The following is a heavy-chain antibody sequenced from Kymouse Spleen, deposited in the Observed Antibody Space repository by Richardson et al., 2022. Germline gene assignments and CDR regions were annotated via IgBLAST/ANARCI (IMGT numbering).Heavy chain of an antibody. Sequence: EVQLVESGGGLVQPGGSLRLSCAASGFTFSSYDMHWVRQATGKGLEWVSAIGTAGDTYYPGSVKGRFTISRENAKNSLYLQMNSLRAGDTAVYYCARGPSGSYGFDYWGQGTLVTVSS. CDR3: ARGPSGSYGFDY. D-gene: IGHD1-26*01. J-gene: IGHJ4*02. V-gene: IGHV3-13*01. CDR2: IGTAGDT. CDR1: GFTFSSYD.